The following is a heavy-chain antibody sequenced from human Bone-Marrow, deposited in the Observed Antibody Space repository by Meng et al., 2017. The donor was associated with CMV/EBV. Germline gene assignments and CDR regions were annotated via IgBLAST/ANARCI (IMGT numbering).Heavy chain of an antibody. CDR2: IYYSGST. J-gene: IGHJ6*02. D-gene: IGHD3-10*01. Sequence: SETLSLTCTVSGGSASSNTYYWAWIRQPPGKGLEWIGSIYYSGSTYYNPSLKSRVTISVDMSKNQFSLKLSSVTAADTAVYYCARQGDGSGSYFYYGMDVWGQGTTVTVSS. CDR1: GGSASSNTYY. CDR3: ARQGDGSGSYFYYGMDV. V-gene: IGHV4-39*01.